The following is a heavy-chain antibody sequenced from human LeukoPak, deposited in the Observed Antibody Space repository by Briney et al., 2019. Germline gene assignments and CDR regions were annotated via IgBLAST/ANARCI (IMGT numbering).Heavy chain of an antibody. J-gene: IGHJ4*02. CDR2: IYYSGST. V-gene: IGHV4-59*12. Sequence: PSETLSLTCTVSDGSISSYYWSWIRQPPGKGLEWIGSIYYSGSTYYNPSLKSRVTISVDTSKNQFSLKLSSVTAADTAVYYCASDPLGYCSGGSCYGGFTDYWGQGTLVTVSS. CDR1: DGSISSYY. D-gene: IGHD2-15*01. CDR3: ASDPLGYCSGGSCYGGFTDY.